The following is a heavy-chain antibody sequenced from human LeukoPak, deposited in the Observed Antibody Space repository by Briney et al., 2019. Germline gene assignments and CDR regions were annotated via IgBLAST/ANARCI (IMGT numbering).Heavy chain of an antibody. Sequence: GSLRLSCTVSGFTVSSNSMSWVRQAPGKGLEWIGSIYYSGSTYYNPSLKSRVTISVDTSKNQFSLKLSSVTAADTAVYYCFHSSGWYYFDYWGQGTLVTVSS. CDR3: FHSSGWYYFDY. CDR2: IYYSGST. J-gene: IGHJ4*02. V-gene: IGHV4-39*07. CDR1: GFTVSSNS. D-gene: IGHD6-19*01.